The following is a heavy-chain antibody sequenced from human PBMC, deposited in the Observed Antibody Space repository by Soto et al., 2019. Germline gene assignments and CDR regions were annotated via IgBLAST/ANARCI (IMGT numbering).Heavy chain of an antibody. CDR2: IYYSGST. CDR1: GGSISSYY. D-gene: IGHD3-9*01. V-gene: IGHV4-59*08. J-gene: IGHJ4*02. Sequence: PSETLSLTYTVSGGSISSYYWSWIRQLPGKGLEWIGYIYYSGSTNYNPSLKSRVTISVDTSKNQFSLKLSSVTAADTAVYYCARHGDYDILTGYYLAYFDYWGQGTLVTVSS. CDR3: ARHGDYDILTGYYLAYFDY.